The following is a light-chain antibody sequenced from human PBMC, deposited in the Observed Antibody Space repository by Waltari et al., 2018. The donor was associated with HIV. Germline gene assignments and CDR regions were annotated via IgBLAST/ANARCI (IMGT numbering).Light chain of an antibody. Sequence: SALTQPRSVSGSPGQSVTISCTGTSRDVGDYNSVSWYQQHPGKAPKLMIYDVSKWPSGVPDRFSGSKSGNTASLTISGLQAEDEADYYCCSYAGTYTYVFGTGTKVTVL. J-gene: IGLJ1*01. CDR2: DVS. V-gene: IGLV2-11*01. CDR1: SRDVGDYNS. CDR3: CSYAGTYTYV.